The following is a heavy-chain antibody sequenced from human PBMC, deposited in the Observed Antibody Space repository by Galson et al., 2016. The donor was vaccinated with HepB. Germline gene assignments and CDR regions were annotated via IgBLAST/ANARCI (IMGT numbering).Heavy chain of an antibody. V-gene: IGHV1-69*10. CDR3: ARNLHSSGYSSSGYFHY. CDR2: IIPILGIA. J-gene: IGHJ1*01. Sequence: SVKVSCKASGGTFNSYAISWVRQAPGQGLEWMGGIIPILGIASYAQKFHGRVTITADTSTTTAYMDLSSLKSDDTAVYYCARNLHSSGYSSSGYFHYWGQGTLVTVSS. CDR1: GGTFNSYA. D-gene: IGHD6-19*01.